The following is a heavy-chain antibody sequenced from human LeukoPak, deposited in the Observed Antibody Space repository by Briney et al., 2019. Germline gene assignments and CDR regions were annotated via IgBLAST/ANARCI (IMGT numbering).Heavy chain of an antibody. J-gene: IGHJ4*02. CDR1: GYTFTNYD. Sequence: GASVKVSCKASGYTFTNYDINWVRQATGQGLEWMGWMNPNSGNTGHAQKFQGRVTMTRNTSISTDMELSSLRSEDTTVEFCARATKRPALATYYFDDGGRGTPVTVCS. D-gene: IGHD5-24*01. V-gene: IGHV1-8*01. CDR2: MNPNSGNT. CDR3: ARATKRPALATYYFDD.